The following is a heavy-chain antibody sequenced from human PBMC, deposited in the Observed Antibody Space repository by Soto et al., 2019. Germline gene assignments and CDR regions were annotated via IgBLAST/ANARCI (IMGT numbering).Heavy chain of an antibody. CDR1: GGTIRSSNYY. CDR2: IDYSTNP. V-gene: IGHV4-39*02. J-gene: IGHJ5*02. Sequence: PSETLSLSCTVSGGTIRSSNYYWAWIRQPPGNGLGWIGSIDYSTNPYYNPSLKSRVTFSVDTSKNHFSLKLGSVTAADTALYYCSRRPPEGLDPGGQGTLVTVSS. CDR3: SRRPPEGLDP. D-gene: IGHD3-10*01.